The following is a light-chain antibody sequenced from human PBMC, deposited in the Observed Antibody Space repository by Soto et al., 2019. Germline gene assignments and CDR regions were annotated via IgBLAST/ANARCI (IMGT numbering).Light chain of an antibody. CDR3: QQSYTTPYT. CDR1: QSIRSY. V-gene: IGKV1-39*01. CDR2: GAS. Sequence: DLQMTQSPSSLSASVGDRVTITCRASQSIRSYLNWYHQKPGKTPQLLIYGASNLQSEAPSRFTGRGSATHFTLTISSLQPEDFATYYCQQSYTTPYTFGQGTKLEIK. J-gene: IGKJ2*01.